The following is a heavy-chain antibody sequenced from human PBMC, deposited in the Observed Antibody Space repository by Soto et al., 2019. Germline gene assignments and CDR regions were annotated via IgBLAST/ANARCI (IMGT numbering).Heavy chain of an antibody. V-gene: IGHV4-34*01. Sequence: SETLSLTCTVSGGSISSYYWSWIRQPPGKGLEWIGEINHSGSTNYNPSLKSRVTISVDTSKNQFSLKLSSVTAADTAVYYCAIFPMVRGVINTRTWGQGTLVTVSS. CDR2: INHSGST. CDR1: GGSISSYY. J-gene: IGHJ5*02. D-gene: IGHD3-10*01. CDR3: AIFPMVRGVINTRT.